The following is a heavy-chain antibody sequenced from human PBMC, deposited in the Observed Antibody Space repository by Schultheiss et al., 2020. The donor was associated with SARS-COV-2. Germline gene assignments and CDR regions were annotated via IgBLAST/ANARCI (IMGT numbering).Heavy chain of an antibody. CDR1: GGTFSRYA. Sequence: SVKVSCKASGGTFSRYAISWVRQAPGQGLEWMGGIIPIFGTANYAQKFQGRVTMTTDTSTSTAYMELRSLRSDDTAVYYCARTVSRGYCSSTSCHAFDIWGQGTMVTVSS. D-gene: IGHD2-2*01. V-gene: IGHV1-69*05. CDR3: ARTVSRGYCSSTSCHAFDI. CDR2: IIPIFGTA. J-gene: IGHJ3*02.